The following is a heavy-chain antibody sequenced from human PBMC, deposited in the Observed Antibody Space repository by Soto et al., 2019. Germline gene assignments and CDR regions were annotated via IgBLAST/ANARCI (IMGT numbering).Heavy chain of an antibody. D-gene: IGHD6-19*01. CDR2: ITSKSTTI. Sequence: GGSLRLSCAASGFTFTSYSMNWVRQAPGQGLEWVSYITSKSTTIKYADSVKGRFTVSRDKAKNSLYLQLNSLRDEETAVYYCAREMGACSDSSGYPGSYDSWGQGTLVTVSS. J-gene: IGHJ5*02. CDR3: AREMGACSDSSGYPGSYDS. CDR1: GFTFTSYS. V-gene: IGHV3-48*02.